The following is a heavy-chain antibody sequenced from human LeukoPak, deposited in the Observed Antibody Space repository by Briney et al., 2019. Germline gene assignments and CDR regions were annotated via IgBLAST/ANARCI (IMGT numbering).Heavy chain of an antibody. V-gene: IGHV1-18*01. CDR1: GYTFTSYG. J-gene: IGHJ3*02. Sequence: ASVKVSCKASGYTFTSYGISWVRQAPGQGLEWMGWISAYNGKTNYAQKLQGRVTMTTDTSTSTAYMELRSLRSDDTAVYYCARDRERYGYGFRDAFDIWGQGTMVTVSS. CDR3: ARDRERYGYGFRDAFDI. D-gene: IGHD5-18*01. CDR2: ISAYNGKT.